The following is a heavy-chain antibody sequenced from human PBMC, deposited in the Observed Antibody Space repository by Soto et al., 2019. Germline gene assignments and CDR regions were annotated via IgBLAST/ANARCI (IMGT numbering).Heavy chain of an antibody. Sequence: QGQLQQSGPGLVKPSQTLSLTCAISGDSVSSDITSWNLIRQSPSRGLEWLRRTYYRSKWFHDYAASVKSRITINPDTSKNQFSLELNSMTPEDTAVYYCARGNALDVWGQGTVVTVSS. D-gene: IGHD3-10*01. CDR3: ARGNALDV. V-gene: IGHV6-1*01. J-gene: IGHJ3*01. CDR1: GDSVSSDITS. CDR2: TYYRSKWFH.